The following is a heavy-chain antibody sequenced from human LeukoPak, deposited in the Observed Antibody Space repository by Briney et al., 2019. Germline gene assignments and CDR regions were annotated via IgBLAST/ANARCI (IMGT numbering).Heavy chain of an antibody. V-gene: IGHV3-66*04. CDR3: ARPDSSSSGSAFDY. D-gene: IGHD6-6*01. CDR2: LYRGGTT. J-gene: IGHJ4*02. CDR1: GFNVSSNY. Sequence: PGGSLRLSCAASGFNVSSNYMSWVRQAPGKGLEWVSVLYRGGTTYYADSVKGRFTISRDNSKNTLYLQMNSLRAEDTAVYYCARPDSSSSGSAFDYWGQGTLVTVSS.